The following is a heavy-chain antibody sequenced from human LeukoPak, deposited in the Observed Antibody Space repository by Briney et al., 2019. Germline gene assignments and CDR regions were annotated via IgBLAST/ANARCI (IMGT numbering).Heavy chain of an antibody. Sequence: PSETLSLTCSVSGASISSITYSWGWLRQPPGKGLEWIASGSDSGSAYYNPSLKSRVVISVDTSNNLFSLRLSSVTAADPAVYDCARLNAVGSGSDFCDYWGQGTVVIVSS. CDR3: ARLNAVGSGSDFCDY. D-gene: IGHD3-10*01. CDR1: GASISSITYS. J-gene: IGHJ4*02. V-gene: IGHV4-39*01. CDR2: GSDSGSA.